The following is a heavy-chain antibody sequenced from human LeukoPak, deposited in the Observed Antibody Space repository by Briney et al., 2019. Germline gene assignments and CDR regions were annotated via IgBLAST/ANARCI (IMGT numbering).Heavy chain of an antibody. Sequence: GGSLRLSCAASGFTFRSSAMSWVRQAPGKGLEWVSAISGSGGGTYYPDTVKGRFTISRTNYKNILFIQMNSPKAEDAAEYNWAKDGDGSGWYFPPWGQGTLATVSS. V-gene: IGHV3-23*01. CDR3: AKDGDGSGWYFPP. CDR1: GFTFRSSA. CDR2: ISGSGGGT. J-gene: IGHJ5*02. D-gene: IGHD6-19*01.